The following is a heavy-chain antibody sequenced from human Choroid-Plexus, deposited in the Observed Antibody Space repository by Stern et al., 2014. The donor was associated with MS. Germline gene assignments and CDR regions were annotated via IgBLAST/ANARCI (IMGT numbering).Heavy chain of an antibody. CDR3: VRDGLTGSDY. Sequence: QVQLMQSGPGLLKPSETLSLTCTVSGVSVTSSYYYWTWVRPSPGKGLEWIGHVHYSGKISYNPSLKSRVTISVDTSKNQFSLRLDSVTAADTAVYYCVRDGLTGSDYWGQGTLVAVSS. CDR2: VHYSGKI. CDR1: GVSVTSSYYY. D-gene: IGHD1-20*01. V-gene: IGHV4-61*01. J-gene: IGHJ4*02.